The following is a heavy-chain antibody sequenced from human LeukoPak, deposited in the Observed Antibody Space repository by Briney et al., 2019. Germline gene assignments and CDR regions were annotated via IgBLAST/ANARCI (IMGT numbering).Heavy chain of an antibody. CDR2: MHGGNGNT. Sequence: GASATVSCKASGYKFISHYLQWVRQAPGLGPEWMGWMHGGNGNTRYAEKFEGRVTMTRDTSTSTAYMDLSSLTSDDTAVYYCAREGSYCVGGDCYSFDFWGQGTLVTVSS. D-gene: IGHD2-21*02. J-gene: IGHJ4*02. CDR3: AREGSYCVGGDCYSFDF. V-gene: IGHV1-2*02. CDR1: GYKFISHY.